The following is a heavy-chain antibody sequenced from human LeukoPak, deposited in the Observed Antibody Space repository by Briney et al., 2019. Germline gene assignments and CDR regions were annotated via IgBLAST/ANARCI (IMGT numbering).Heavy chain of an antibody. J-gene: IGHJ4*02. Sequence: GGSLRLSCAASGFTFSDYNMNWVRQPPGKGLQWVSYISSSSNIIYYADSVRGRFTISRDNAKNSLFLQMNSLRAEDTAVYYCARDFAREFTIDYWGQGTLVTVSS. CDR2: ISSSSNII. D-gene: IGHD3-10*01. CDR3: ARDFAREFTIDY. V-gene: IGHV3-48*01. CDR1: GFTFSDYN.